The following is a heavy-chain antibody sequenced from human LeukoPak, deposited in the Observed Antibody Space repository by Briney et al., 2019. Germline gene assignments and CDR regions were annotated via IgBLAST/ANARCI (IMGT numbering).Heavy chain of an antibody. V-gene: IGHV3-74*01. J-gene: IGHJ6*03. CDR1: GFTFNSYW. Sequence: GGSLRLSCATSGFTFNSYWMHWVRQAPGKGLVWVSRIKTDVTATTYADSVKGRFTISRDNAKNTLYLQMNSLRAEDTAVYYCARVAGEPPYYYYYMDVWGKGTTVTVSS. D-gene: IGHD3-16*01. CDR3: ARVAGEPPYYYYYMDV. CDR2: IKTDVTAT.